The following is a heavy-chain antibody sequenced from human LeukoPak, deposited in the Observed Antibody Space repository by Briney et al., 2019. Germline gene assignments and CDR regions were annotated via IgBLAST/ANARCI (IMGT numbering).Heavy chain of an antibody. CDR3: ARAVVAASYKMYFDL. Sequence: PSETLSLTCAVYGGSFSGYYWSWIRQPPGKGLEWIGEINHSGSTNYNPSLKSRVTISIDTSKNQFSLKLSSVTAADTAVYYCARAVVAASYKMYFDLWGRGTLVTVSS. CDR2: INHSGST. J-gene: IGHJ2*01. D-gene: IGHD2-15*01. V-gene: IGHV4-34*01. CDR1: GGSFSGYY.